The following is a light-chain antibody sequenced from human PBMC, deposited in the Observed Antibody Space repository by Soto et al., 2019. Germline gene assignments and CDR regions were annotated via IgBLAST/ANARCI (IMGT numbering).Light chain of an antibody. Sequence: DIVFTQSPGTLSLSPGERATLSCRASQSVSSSYLAWYQLKPGQAPRLLIYGASSRATGIPDRFSGSGSGTDFTLTISRLDPEDFAVYFCQQYGSSPRTFGQGTKVDIK. J-gene: IGKJ1*01. CDR1: QSVSSSY. V-gene: IGKV3-20*01. CDR2: GAS. CDR3: QQYGSSPRT.